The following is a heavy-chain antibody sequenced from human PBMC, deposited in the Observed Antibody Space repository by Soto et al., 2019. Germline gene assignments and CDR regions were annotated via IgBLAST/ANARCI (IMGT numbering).Heavy chain of an antibody. J-gene: IGHJ6*02. CDR2: ISAYSGNT. Sequence: ASVKVSCKASGYTFTSYGISWVRQAPGQGLEWMGWISAYSGNTNYAQKLQGRVTMTTDTSTSTAYMELRSLRSDDTAVYYCARTRGVMYYDFWSGRPYYGMDVWGQGTTVTVSS. CDR1: GYTFTSYG. CDR3: ARTRGVMYYDFWSGRPYYGMDV. D-gene: IGHD3-3*01. V-gene: IGHV1-18*04.